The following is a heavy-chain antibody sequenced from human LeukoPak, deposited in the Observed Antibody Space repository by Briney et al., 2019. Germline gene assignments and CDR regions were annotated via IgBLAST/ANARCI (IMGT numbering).Heavy chain of an antibody. J-gene: IGHJ4*02. CDR1: GFTFSSFG. CDR2: LSYDGSNK. Sequence: GGSLRLSCAASGFTFSSFGMHWVRQAPGEGLEWVAVLSYDGSNKYYADSVKGRFTISRDNSKSTLYLQMNSLRAEDTAVYYCAKKVPGTAAAGIDYWGQGTLVTVSS. V-gene: IGHV3-30*18. CDR3: AKKVPGTAAAGIDY. D-gene: IGHD6-13*01.